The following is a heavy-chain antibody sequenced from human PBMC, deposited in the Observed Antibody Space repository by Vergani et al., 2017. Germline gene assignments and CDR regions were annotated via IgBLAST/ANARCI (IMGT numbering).Heavy chain of an antibody. D-gene: IGHD3-10*01. J-gene: IGHJ2*01. CDR1: GGSFSDYY. Sequence: QVQLQQWGAGLLKPSETLSLTCAVYGGSFSDYYWSWIRQPPGKGLEWIGEINHSGSTNYNPSLKSRVTISVDTSKNQFSLKLSSVTAADTAVYYCARGRITMVRGVMRYFDLWGRGTLVTVSS. V-gene: IGHV4-34*01. CDR2: INHSGST. CDR3: ARGRITMVRGVMRYFDL.